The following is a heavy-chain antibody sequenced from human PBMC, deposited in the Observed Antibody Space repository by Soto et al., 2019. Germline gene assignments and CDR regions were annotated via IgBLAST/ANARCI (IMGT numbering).Heavy chain of an antibody. CDR2: FGGNLVST. J-gene: IGHJ4*02. CDR3: VREGRVGVEGFDF. CDR1: GFTFSNHA. Sequence: GGSLRLSCAASGFTFSNHAMHWVRQAPGEGPEWVSGFGGNLVSTNYADSVKGRFTISRDNSKNTLCLQMNSLRAEDTAIYYCVREGRVGVEGFDFWGQGTLVTVSS. V-gene: IGHV3-23*01. D-gene: IGHD1-26*01.